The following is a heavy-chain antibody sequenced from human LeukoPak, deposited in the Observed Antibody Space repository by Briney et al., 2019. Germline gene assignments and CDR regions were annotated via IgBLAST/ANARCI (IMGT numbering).Heavy chain of an antibody. CDR2: IIPIFGTA. V-gene: IGHV1-69*05. CDR1: GGTFSSYA. D-gene: IGHD3-3*01. Sequence: GASVKVSCKASGGTFSSYAISWVRQAPGQGLEWMGGIIPIFGTANYAQKLQGRVTMTTDTSTSTAYMELRSLRSDDTAVYYCARDSAYYDFWSGLMGRQLRDIEIDYWGQGTLVTVSS. CDR3: ARDSAYYDFWSGLMGRQLRDIEIDY. J-gene: IGHJ4*02.